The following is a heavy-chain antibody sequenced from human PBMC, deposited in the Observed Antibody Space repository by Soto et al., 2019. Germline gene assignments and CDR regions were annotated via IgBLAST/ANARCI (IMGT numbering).Heavy chain of an antibody. Sequence: QVQLQESGPGLVKPSGTLSLTCAVSSGSIFSSNWWSWVRQPPGKGLEGIGETRNSGGANYNPSRQSRVTITVDRSKNPCFLELRSVTAADTAVYECSRNLVMSGTRGFDNWGLGALVTVSS. V-gene: IGHV4-4*02. CDR1: SGSIFSSNW. D-gene: IGHD6-13*01. CDR2: TRNSGGA. J-gene: IGHJ4*02. CDR3: SRNLVMSGTRGFDN.